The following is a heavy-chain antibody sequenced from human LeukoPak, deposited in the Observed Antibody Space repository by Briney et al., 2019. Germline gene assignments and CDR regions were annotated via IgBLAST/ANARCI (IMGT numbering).Heavy chain of an antibody. Sequence: GVLRLSCAASGFTFSSYAMSWVRQAPGKGLEWVSIVYSGGTSYYADSVKGRFTISRDISKNTLYFQMNSLRAEDTAVYYCARVSSESFGSGAFDIWGQGTMVTVSS. V-gene: IGHV3-66*01. CDR3: ARVSSESFGSGAFDI. CDR2: VYSGGTS. CDR1: GFTFSSYA. D-gene: IGHD3-10*01. J-gene: IGHJ3*02.